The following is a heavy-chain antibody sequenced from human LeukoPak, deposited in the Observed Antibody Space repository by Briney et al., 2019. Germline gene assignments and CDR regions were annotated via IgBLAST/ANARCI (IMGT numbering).Heavy chain of an antibody. Sequence: SETLSLTCTVSGGSISSYYWSWIRQPAGKGLEWIGRIYTSGSTNYNPSLKSRVTMSVDTSKNQFSLKLSSVTAADTAVYYCARRRPGDFWSGDYQPGPFDYWGQGTLVTVSS. CDR3: ARRRPGDFWSGDYQPGPFDY. CDR2: IYTSGST. J-gene: IGHJ4*02. V-gene: IGHV4-4*07. CDR1: GGSISSYY. D-gene: IGHD3-3*01.